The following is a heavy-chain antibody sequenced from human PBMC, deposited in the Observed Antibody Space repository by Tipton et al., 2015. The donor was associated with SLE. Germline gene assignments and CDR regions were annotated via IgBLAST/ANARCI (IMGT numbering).Heavy chain of an antibody. J-gene: IGHJ4*02. CDR2: ISYDGSNK. V-gene: IGHV3-30*04. CDR3: ASSLLTVFAGFDY. CDR1: GFTFSSYA. D-gene: IGHD3-3*01. Sequence: SLRLSCAASGFTFSSYAMHWVCQAPGKGLEWVAVISYDGSNKYYADSVKGRFTISRDNSKNTLYLQMNSLRAEDTAVYYCASSLLTVFAGFDYWGQGTLVTVSS.